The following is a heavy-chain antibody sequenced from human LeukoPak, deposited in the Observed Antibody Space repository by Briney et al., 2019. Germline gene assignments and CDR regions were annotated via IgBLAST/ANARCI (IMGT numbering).Heavy chain of an antibody. V-gene: IGHV4-39*01. CDR2: IYYSGST. J-gene: IGHJ5*02. CDR3: ARQGSSGYRGNWFDP. CDR1: GGSIRSSSYY. D-gene: IGHD6-19*01. Sequence: SETLSLTCTVSGGSIRSSSYYWGWIRQPPGKGLEWIGSIYYSGSTYYNPSLKSRVTISVDTSKNQFSLKLSSVTAADTAVYYCARQGSSGYRGNWFDPWGQGTLVTVSS.